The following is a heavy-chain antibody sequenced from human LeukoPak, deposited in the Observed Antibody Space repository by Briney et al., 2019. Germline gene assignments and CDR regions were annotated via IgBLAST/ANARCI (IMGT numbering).Heavy chain of an antibody. CDR2: ISSSGSTI. J-gene: IGHJ6*04. D-gene: IGHD3-10*02. CDR3: AELGITMIGGV. CDR1: GFTFSSYE. Sequence: PGGSLRLSCAASGFTFSSYEMNWVRQAPGKGLEWVSYISSSGSTIYYADSVKGRFTISRDNAKNALYLQMNGLRAKDTAVYYCAELGITMIGGVWGKGTTVTISS. V-gene: IGHV3-48*03.